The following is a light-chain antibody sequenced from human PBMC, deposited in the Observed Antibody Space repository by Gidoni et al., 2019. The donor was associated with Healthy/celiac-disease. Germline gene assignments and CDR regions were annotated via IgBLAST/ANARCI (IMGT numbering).Light chain of an antibody. J-gene: IGKJ4*01. CDR3: QQYGSSPT. CDR1: QSVSSSY. V-gene: IGKV3-20*01. CDR2: GAS. Sequence: EIVLTQSPGTLSLSPGERATRSCRASQSVSSSYLAWYQQKPGQAPRLLIYGASSRATGIPDRFNGRGSGTDFTLTIRRLEPEDFAVYYCQQYGSSPTFGGGTKVEIK.